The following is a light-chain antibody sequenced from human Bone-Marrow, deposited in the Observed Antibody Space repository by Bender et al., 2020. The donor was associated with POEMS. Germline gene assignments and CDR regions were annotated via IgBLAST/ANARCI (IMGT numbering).Light chain of an antibody. J-gene: IGLJ3*02. CDR1: YSDVGAFNF. CDR2: NVT. V-gene: IGLV2-23*02. Sequence: QSALTQPASVSGSPGQSVTISCTGTYSDVGAFNFVSWYQVVPGKAPTLIIHNVTNRPSGVSNRFSASQSGNTASLTISGLQAEDEADYYCCSYAGTTPPNWFFGGGTEVTVL. CDR3: CSYAGTTPPNWF.